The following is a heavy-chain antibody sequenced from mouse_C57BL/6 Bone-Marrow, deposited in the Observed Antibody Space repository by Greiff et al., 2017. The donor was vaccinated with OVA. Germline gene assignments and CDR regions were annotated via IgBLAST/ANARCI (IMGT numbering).Heavy chain of an antibody. CDR3: ARDKHYFDY. V-gene: IGHV5-4*01. Sequence: EVMLVESGGGLVKPGGSLKLSCAASGFTFSSYAMSWVRQTPEKRLEWVATISDGGSYTYYPDNVKGRFTISRDNAKNNLYLQMSHLKSEDTAMYYCARDKHYFDYWGQGTTLTVSS. CDR1: GFTFSSYA. CDR2: ISDGGSYT. J-gene: IGHJ2*01.